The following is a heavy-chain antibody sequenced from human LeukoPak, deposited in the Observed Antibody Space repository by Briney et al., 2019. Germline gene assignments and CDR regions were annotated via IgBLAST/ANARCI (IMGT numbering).Heavy chain of an antibody. J-gene: IGHJ4*02. V-gene: IGHV3-49*04. CDR1: GFTFGDYA. D-gene: IGHD3-3*01. CDR3: TRDSMRFLEWLSTPDYFDY. CDR2: IRSKAYGGTT. Sequence: PGRSLRVSCTASGFTFGDYAMSWVRQAPGKGLEWVGFIRSKAYGGTTEYAASVKGRFTISRDDSKSIAYLQMNSLKTEDTAVYYCTRDSMRFLEWLSTPDYFDYWGQGTLVTVSS.